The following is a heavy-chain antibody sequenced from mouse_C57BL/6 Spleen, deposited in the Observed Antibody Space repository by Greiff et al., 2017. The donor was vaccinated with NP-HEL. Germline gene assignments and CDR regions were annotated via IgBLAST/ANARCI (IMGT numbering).Heavy chain of an antibody. V-gene: IGHV1-80*01. CDR1: GYAFSSYW. Sequence: QVQLQQSGAELVKPGASVKISCKASGYAFSSYWMNWVKQRPGKGLEWIGQIYPGDGDTNYNGKFKGKATLTADKSSSTAYMQLSSLTSEDSAVYFCAREYDGNYLDYWGQGTTLTVSS. CDR3: AREYDGNYLDY. J-gene: IGHJ2*01. CDR2: IYPGDGDT. D-gene: IGHD2-3*01.